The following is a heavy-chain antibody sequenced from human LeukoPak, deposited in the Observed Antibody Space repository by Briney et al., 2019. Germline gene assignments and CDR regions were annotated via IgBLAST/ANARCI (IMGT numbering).Heavy chain of an antibody. CDR2: INHSGST. CDR3: ARQVYSYGPNDAFDI. Sequence: SETLSLTCAVYGGSFSGYYWSWIRQPPGKGLEWIGEINHSGSTNYNPSLKSRVTISVDTSKNQFSLKLSSVTAADTAVYYCARQVYSYGPNDAFDIWGQGTMVTVSS. V-gene: IGHV4-34*01. CDR1: GGSFSGYY. J-gene: IGHJ3*02. D-gene: IGHD5-18*01.